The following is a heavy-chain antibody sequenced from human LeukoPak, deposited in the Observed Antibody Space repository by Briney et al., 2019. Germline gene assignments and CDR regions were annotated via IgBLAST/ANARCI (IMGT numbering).Heavy chain of an antibody. V-gene: IGHV3-30*18. Sequence: GGSLRLSCAASGFPFSTYGMHWARQAPGKGLEWVAAISNDGNNKFYADSVKGRFTISRDNPKNTMNLQMNSLRAEDTAVYYCAKGGGVIGRSYYFDYWGQGTLVTVSS. CDR3: AKGGGVIGRSYYFDY. D-gene: IGHD2-8*02. J-gene: IGHJ4*02. CDR2: ISNDGNNK. CDR1: GFPFSTYG.